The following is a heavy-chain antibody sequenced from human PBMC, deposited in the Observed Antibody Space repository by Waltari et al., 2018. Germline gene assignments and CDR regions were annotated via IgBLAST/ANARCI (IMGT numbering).Heavy chain of an antibody. Sequence: QVQLQQWGAGLLKPSETLSLTCAVYGGSFSGYYWSWIRQPPGKGLEWIGEITHSGSTNYNPSLKSRVTISVDTSKNQFSLKLSSVTAADTAVYYCARAASRRITIFGVVPSVGWFDPWGQGTLVTVSS. CDR1: GGSFSGYY. CDR2: ITHSGST. J-gene: IGHJ5*02. D-gene: IGHD3-3*01. CDR3: ARAASRRITIFGVVPSVGWFDP. V-gene: IGHV4-34*01.